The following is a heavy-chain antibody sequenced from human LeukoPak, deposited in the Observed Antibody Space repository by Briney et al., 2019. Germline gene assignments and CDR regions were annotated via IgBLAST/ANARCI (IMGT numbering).Heavy chain of an antibody. V-gene: IGHV3-15*01. CDR1: GFTFSNAW. CDR2: IKSKTDGGTT. D-gene: IGHD6-13*01. Sequence: GGSLRLSCAASGFTFSNAWMSWVRQAPGKGLEWVGRIKSKTDGGTTDYAAPVKGRFTISRDDSKNTLYLQMNSLKTEDTAVYYCTHFEAYSKNGPQSPYFDYWGQGTLVTVSS. J-gene: IGHJ4*02. CDR3: THFEAYSKNGPQSPYFDY.